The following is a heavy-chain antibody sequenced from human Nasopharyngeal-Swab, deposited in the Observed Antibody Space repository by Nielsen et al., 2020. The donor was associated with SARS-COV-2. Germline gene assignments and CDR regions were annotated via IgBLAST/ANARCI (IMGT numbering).Heavy chain of an antibody. Sequence: GESLKISCAASGFTLSDYYMSWIRQAPGKGLEWVSYISSSGSTIYYADSVKGRFTISRDNAKNSLYLQMNSLRAEDTALYHCARGKLRFLDAPNYYYGMDVWGQGTTVTVSS. D-gene: IGHD3-3*01. J-gene: IGHJ6*02. CDR3: ARGKLRFLDAPNYYYGMDV. V-gene: IGHV3-11*01. CDR1: GFTLSDYY. CDR2: ISSSGSTI.